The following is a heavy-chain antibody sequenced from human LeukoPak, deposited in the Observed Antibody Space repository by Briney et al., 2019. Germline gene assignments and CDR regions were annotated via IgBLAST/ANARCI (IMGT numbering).Heavy chain of an antibody. Sequence: SVKVSCKASGGTFSSYAISWVRQAPGQGLEWMGGIIPIFGTANYAQKFQGRVTITADKSTSTAYMELSSLRSEDTAVYYCARLTYYYDSSGYRRPFDYWGQGTLVTVSS. CDR1: GGTFSSYA. V-gene: IGHV1-69*06. CDR3: ARLTYYYDSSGYRRPFDY. D-gene: IGHD3-22*01. CDR2: IIPIFGTA. J-gene: IGHJ4*02.